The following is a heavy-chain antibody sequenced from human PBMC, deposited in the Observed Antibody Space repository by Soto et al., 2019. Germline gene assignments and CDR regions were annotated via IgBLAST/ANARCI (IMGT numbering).Heavy chain of an antibody. CDR1: GFTFGNYA. J-gene: IGHJ5*02. CDR2: ISGGGDAT. V-gene: IGHV3-23*01. CDR3: ARDWPPRDYALGGFFDP. D-gene: IGHD4-17*01. Sequence: GGSLRLSCAASGFTFGNYAFSWVRQAPEKGLEWVSVISGGGDATYYPDSVKGRFTTSRDNSKNTVYLQMNSLRAEDTAVYYCARDWPPRDYALGGFFDPWGQGTLVTVSS.